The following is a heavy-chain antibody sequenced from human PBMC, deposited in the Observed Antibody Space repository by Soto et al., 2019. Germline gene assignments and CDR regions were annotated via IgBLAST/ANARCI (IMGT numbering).Heavy chain of an antibody. J-gene: IGHJ4*02. CDR3: XXXXXGVASF. V-gene: IGHV2-5*02. D-gene: IGHD3-10*01. CDR2: VYWDDDK. Sequence: QITLNESGPALVKPTQTLTLTCTFSGFSLNTRDVGVGWIRQPPGKALEWLGVVYWDDDKTYSPSLKSRLTITKDTPKXQXXXXXXXXXXXXXXXXXXXXXXXGVASFWGQGTLVTVXS. CDR1: GFSLNTRDVG.